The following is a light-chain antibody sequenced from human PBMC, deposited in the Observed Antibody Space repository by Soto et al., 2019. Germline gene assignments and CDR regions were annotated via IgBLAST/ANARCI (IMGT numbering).Light chain of an antibody. Sequence: DVVMTQSPLSLPVTLGQPASISCRSSQGLVDSDGNTYLNWFQQRPGQSPRRLIYKVSDRDSGVPDRFSGSGSGTDFTLNISRVEAEDVVVYYCMHGTHWPWTFGQGTKVDIK. CDR3: MHGTHWPWT. V-gene: IGKV2-30*01. CDR2: KVS. J-gene: IGKJ1*01. CDR1: QGLVDSDGNTY.